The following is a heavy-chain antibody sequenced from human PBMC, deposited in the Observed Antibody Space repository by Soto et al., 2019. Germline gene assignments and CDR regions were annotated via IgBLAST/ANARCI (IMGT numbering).Heavy chain of an antibody. CDR1: GYTFTGYY. CDR2: INPNSGGT. J-gene: IGHJ2*01. D-gene: IGHD6-19*01. V-gene: IGHV1-2*02. Sequence: QVQLVQSGAEVKKPGASVKVSCKASGYTFTGYYMHWVRQAPGQGLEWMGWINPNSGGTNYAQKFQGRVTMTRDTSISTAYMELSRLRSDDTAVYYCARHRDAGYSSGWYDWYFDLWGRGTLVTVSS. CDR3: ARHRDAGYSSGWYDWYFDL.